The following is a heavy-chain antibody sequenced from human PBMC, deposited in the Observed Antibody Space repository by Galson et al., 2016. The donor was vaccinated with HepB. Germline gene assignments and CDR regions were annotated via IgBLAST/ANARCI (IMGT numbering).Heavy chain of an antibody. J-gene: IGHJ4*02. Sequence: SLRLSCAASGFTFTIYAIHWVHQAPGKGLEWVADVSYDGTKRNYADSVKGRFTISRDNSKNTVYLQMNSLRGEDTAVYYCARDRRLDYWGQGALVTVSS. V-gene: IGHV3-30*04. CDR1: GFTFTIYA. D-gene: IGHD3-3*01. CDR3: ARDRRLDY. CDR2: VSYDGTKR.